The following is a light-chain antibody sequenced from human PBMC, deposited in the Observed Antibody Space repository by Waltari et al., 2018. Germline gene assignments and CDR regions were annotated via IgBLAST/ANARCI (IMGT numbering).Light chain of an antibody. CDR1: SSDGGFYNY. CDR3: NSYAGSSSWV. J-gene: IGLJ3*02. Sequence: QSALTQPASVSGSPGQSITISCTGTSSDGGFYNYVSWYQQHPGKAPKLMIYDVSELPSGVSNRFSGSKSGNTASLTISGLQAEDEADYYCNSYAGSSSWVFGGGTKLTVL. V-gene: IGLV2-14*01. CDR2: DVS.